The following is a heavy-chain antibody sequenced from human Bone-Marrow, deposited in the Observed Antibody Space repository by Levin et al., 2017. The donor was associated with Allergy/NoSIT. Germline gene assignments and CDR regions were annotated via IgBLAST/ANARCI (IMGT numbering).Heavy chain of an antibody. CDR3: AHRRPGYDAGWDQGYFDH. CDR1: SLTTSGVG. Sequence: SLTTSGVGVGWIRQPPGKALEWLVVIYWDDDKRYSPSLKNRLTIAKDTSRNQVVLTMSNMDPVDTGTYYCAHRRPGYDAGWDQGYFDHWGQGILVTVSS. D-gene: IGHD6-19*01. J-gene: IGHJ4*02. CDR2: IYWDDDK. V-gene: IGHV2-5*02.